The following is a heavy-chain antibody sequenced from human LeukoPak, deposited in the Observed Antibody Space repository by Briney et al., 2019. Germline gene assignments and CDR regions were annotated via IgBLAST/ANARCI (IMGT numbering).Heavy chain of an antibody. CDR2: ISSGCST. Sequence: PGGSLRLSCAAPGFTVSSNYMSWGRQAPGKGLYLGAVISSGCSTYYADSVKGRFTIYRDNSKNTLYLQMNSLRAEDTAVYYCATTTVTKETYYYYGMDVWGQGTTVTVSS. D-gene: IGHD4-17*01. CDR3: ATTTVTKETYYYYGMDV. J-gene: IGHJ6*02. CDR1: GFTVSSNY. V-gene: IGHV3-66*01.